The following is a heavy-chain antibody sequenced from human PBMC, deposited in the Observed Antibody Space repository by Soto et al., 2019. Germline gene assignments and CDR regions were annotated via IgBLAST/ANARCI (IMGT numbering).Heavy chain of an antibody. CDR2: ISNEGSTT. V-gene: IGHV3-64D*08. Sequence: GGSLRLSCAASGFTFSSYGMHWVRQVPGKGLQYVSSISNEGSTTYYADSVKGRFTISRDNSKSTLYLEVSSLRLEDTAIYYCVKDRYIDYWGQGALVTVSS. D-gene: IGHD5-18*01. CDR1: GFTFSSYG. CDR3: VKDRYIDY. J-gene: IGHJ4*02.